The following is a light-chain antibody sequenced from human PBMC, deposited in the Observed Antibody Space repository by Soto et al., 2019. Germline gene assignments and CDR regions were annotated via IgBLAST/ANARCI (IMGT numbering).Light chain of an antibody. J-gene: IGKJ2*01. V-gene: IGKV1-39*01. CDR2: AAS. Sequence: DIQMTQSPSSLSVSVGDRVTITCRASESIANYLNWYQQKPGKAPNLLIYAASDLQSGVPSRFSGSGSETDFTLTISSLQTEDFATYFCQQSYISPYTFGQGTKLDI. CDR3: QQSYISPYT. CDR1: ESIANY.